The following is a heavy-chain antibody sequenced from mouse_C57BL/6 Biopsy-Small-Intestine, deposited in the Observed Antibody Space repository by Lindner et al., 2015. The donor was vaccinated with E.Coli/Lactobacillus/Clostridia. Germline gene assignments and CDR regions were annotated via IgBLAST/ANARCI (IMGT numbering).Heavy chain of an antibody. CDR3: ARDSNFYFDY. V-gene: IGHV1-34*01. Sequence: VQLQESGPELVKPGASVKMSCKASGYTFTDHHMHWVKQSHGKSLEYTGYIYPNNGGNGYNQKFKGRATLTVDKPSSTAYMELRSLTSEDSAVYYCARDSNFYFDYWGQGTTLTVSS. CDR2: IYPNNGGN. CDR1: GYTFTDHH. J-gene: IGHJ2*01. D-gene: IGHD2-5*01.